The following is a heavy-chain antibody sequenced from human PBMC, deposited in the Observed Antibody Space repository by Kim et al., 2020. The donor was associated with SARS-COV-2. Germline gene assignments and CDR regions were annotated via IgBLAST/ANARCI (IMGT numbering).Heavy chain of an antibody. D-gene: IGHD2-21*02. Sequence: SVKVSCKASGGTFSSYAISWVRQAPGQGLEWMGGIIPIFGTANYAQKFQGRVTITADESTSTAYMELSSLRSEDTAVYYCARSVPYCGGDCPYYFDYWGQGTLVTVSS. CDR3: ARSVPYCGGDCPYYFDY. J-gene: IGHJ4*02. CDR1: GGTFSSYA. CDR2: IIPIFGTA. V-gene: IGHV1-69*13.